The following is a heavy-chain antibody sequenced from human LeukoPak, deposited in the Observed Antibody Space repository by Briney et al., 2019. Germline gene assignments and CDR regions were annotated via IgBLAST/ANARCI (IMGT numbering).Heavy chain of an antibody. Sequence: GGSLRLSCAASGFTFSSSWMSWVRQAPGKGLEWVANIKEDGSEKCYVEPVKGRFSISRDNAKNSLYLQMNSLRAEDTAVYYCARALIGPYGMDVWGQGTTVTVSS. J-gene: IGHJ6*02. CDR1: GFTFSSSW. CDR2: IKEDGSEK. V-gene: IGHV3-7*01. D-gene: IGHD3-16*01. CDR3: ARALIGPYGMDV.